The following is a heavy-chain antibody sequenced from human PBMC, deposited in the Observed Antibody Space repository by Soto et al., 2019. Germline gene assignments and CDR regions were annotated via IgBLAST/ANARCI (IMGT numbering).Heavy chain of an antibody. J-gene: IGHJ5*02. D-gene: IGHD3-10*01. CDR3: ARGLEGFSPLAWFDP. CDR1: GYTFTGYY. Sequence: ASVKVSCKASGYTFTGYYMHWVRQAPGQGLEWMGWINPNSGGTNYAQKFQGRVTMTRDTSISTAYMELSRLRSDDTAVYYCARGLEGFSPLAWFDPWGQGTLVTVSS. CDR2: INPNSGGT. V-gene: IGHV1-2*02.